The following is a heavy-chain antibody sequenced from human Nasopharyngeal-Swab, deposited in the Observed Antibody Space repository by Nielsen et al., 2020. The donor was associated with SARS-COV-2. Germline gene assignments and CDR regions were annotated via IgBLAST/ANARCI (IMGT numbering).Heavy chain of an antibody. Sequence: SLKISCAASGFTFSSYAMHWVRQAPGKGLEWVSGISWNSGSIGYADSVKGRFTISRDNAKNSLYLQMNSLRAEDTALYYCAKDHGYYYGMDVWGQGTTVTVSS. V-gene: IGHV3-9*01. CDR1: GFTFSSYA. CDR2: ISWNSGSI. CDR3: AKDHGYYYGMDV. J-gene: IGHJ6*02.